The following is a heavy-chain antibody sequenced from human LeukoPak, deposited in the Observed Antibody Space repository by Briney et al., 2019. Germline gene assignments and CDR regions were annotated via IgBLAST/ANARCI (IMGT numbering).Heavy chain of an antibody. CDR2: IYSSGAT. J-gene: IGHJ4*02. V-gene: IGHV4-39*01. CDR3: AKRAYGVGFEF. CDR1: GASISTPDYW. Sequence: SETLSLTCTVSGASISTPDYWWGWIRQPPGMGLEWIGTIYSSGATFYNPSLTSRVTLSKDTSKNQFSLKLNSVTAADTAVYYCAKRAYGVGFEFWGQGTLLTVSS. D-gene: IGHD4/OR15-4a*01.